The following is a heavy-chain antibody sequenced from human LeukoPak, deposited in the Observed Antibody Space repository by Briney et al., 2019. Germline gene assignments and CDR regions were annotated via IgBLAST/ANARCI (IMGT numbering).Heavy chain of an antibody. Sequence: ASVRVSCKASGYSFTRYGISWVRQAPGQGLEWMGWISAYNGNTNYAQKLQGRVTMTTDTSTSTAYMELRSLRSDDTAFYYCAREGADDHGRLQWFDPWGQGTLVTVSS. J-gene: IGHJ5*02. D-gene: IGHD4-17*01. CDR1: GYSFTRYG. CDR2: ISAYNGNT. V-gene: IGHV1-18*01. CDR3: AREGADDHGRLQWFDP.